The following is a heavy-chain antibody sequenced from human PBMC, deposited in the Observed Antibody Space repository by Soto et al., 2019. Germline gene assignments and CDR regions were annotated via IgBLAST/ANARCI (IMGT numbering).Heavy chain of an antibody. CDR1: GFTVSSNY. V-gene: IGHV3-66*01. D-gene: IGHD4-17*01. J-gene: IGHJ3*02. CDR2: IYSGGST. CDR3: ARDIPHQGYGDFDAFDI. Sequence: EVQLVESGGGLVQPGGSLILSCAASGFTVSSNYMSWVRQAPGKGLEGASVIYSGGSTYYADSVKGRFTISRDNSKNTLYLQMNSLRAEDTAVYYCARDIPHQGYGDFDAFDIWGQGTMVTVSS.